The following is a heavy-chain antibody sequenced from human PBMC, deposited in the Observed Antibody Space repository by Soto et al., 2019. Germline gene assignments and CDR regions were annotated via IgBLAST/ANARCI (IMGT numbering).Heavy chain of an antibody. V-gene: IGHV4-31*03. D-gene: IGHD1-7*01. J-gene: IGHJ4*02. CDR2: IYYSGST. Sequence: QVQLQESGPGLVKPSQTLSLTCTVSGGSISSGGYYWSWIRQHPGKGLEWIGYIYYSGSTYYNPSRKSRVTISVDTSKNQFSLKLSAVTDADTAVYYCARDGEAGTTFDYWGQGTLVTVSS. CDR1: GGSISSGGYY. CDR3: ARDGEAGTTFDY.